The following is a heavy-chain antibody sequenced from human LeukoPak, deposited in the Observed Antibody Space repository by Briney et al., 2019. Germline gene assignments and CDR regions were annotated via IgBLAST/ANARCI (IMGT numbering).Heavy chain of an antibody. J-gene: IGHJ5*02. CDR1: GFIVNYNY. D-gene: IGHD1-26*01. CDR2: IYSSGST. Sequence: PGGSLRLSCAASGFIVNYNYMSWVRQAPGKGLEWVSVIYSSGSTYYADSVKGRFTISRDNSKNMVYLQMNSLRVEDTAVYYCARVKVGSTYWFDPWGQGTLVTVSS. CDR3: ARVKVGSTYWFDP. V-gene: IGHV3-66*01.